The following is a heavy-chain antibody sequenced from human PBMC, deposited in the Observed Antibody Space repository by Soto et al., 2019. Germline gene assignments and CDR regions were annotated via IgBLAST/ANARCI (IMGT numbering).Heavy chain of an antibody. V-gene: IGHV1-18*01. Sequence: ASVKVSCKASGYTFTSYGISWVRQAPGQGLEWMGWISAYNGNTNYAQKLQGRVTMTTDTSTSTAYMELWSLRSDDTAVYYCARDHSDSSGYYYFDYWGQGTLVTVS. D-gene: IGHD3-22*01. J-gene: IGHJ4*02. CDR2: ISAYNGNT. CDR1: GYTFTSYG. CDR3: ARDHSDSSGYYYFDY.